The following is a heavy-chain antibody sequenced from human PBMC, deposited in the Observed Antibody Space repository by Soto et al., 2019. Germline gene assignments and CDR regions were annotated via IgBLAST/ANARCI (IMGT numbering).Heavy chain of an antibody. CDR2: ISGSGGST. D-gene: IGHD3-9*01. V-gene: IGHV3-23*01. CDR1: AFTFSTYT. Sequence: GGSLRLSCTASAFTFSTYTMHWVRQAPGKGLEWVSAISGSGGSTYYADSVKGRFTISRDNSKNTLYLQMNSLRAEDTAVYYCAKGNWFHAFDIWGQGTMVTVSS. CDR3: AKGNWFHAFDI. J-gene: IGHJ3*02.